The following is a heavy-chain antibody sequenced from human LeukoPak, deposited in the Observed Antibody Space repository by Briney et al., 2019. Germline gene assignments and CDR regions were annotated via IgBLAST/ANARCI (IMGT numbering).Heavy chain of an antibody. CDR2: MNPNSGNT. V-gene: IGHV1-8*01. CDR1: GYTFTSYD. CDR3: ARRNFWSGISVYYYYGMDV. Sequence: RASVKVSCKASGYTFTSYDINWVRRATGQGLEWIGWMNPNSGNTGYAQKFQGRVTMTRNTSISTAYMELSSLRSEDTAVYYCARRNFWSGISVYYYYGMDVWGQGTTVTVSS. D-gene: IGHD3-3*01. J-gene: IGHJ6*02.